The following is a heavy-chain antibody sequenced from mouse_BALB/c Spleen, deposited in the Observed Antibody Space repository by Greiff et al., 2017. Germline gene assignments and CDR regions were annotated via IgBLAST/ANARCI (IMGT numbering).Heavy chain of an antibody. V-gene: IGHV5-9-4*01. Sequence: EVQRVESGGGLVKPGGSLKLSCAASGFTFSSYAMSWVRQSPEKRLEWVAEISSGGSYTYYPDTVTGRFTISRDNAKNTLYLEMSSLRSEDTAMYYCARWPGSSPYYAMDYWGQGTSVTVSS. CDR3: ARWPGSSPYYAMDY. J-gene: IGHJ4*01. CDR2: ISSGGSYT. CDR1: GFTFSSYA. D-gene: IGHD1-1*01.